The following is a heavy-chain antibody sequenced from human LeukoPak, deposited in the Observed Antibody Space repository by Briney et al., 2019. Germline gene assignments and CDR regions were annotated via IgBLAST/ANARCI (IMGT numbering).Heavy chain of an antibody. CDR1: GGSISSSSYY. V-gene: IGHV3-7*01. CDR3: ARPLMYYYGSETYFWFDP. CDR2: IKQDGSEQ. J-gene: IGHJ5*02. D-gene: IGHD3-10*01. Sequence: PSETLSLTCTVSGGSISSSSYYWGWVRQAPGKGLEWVANIKQDGSEQYYVDSVKGRFTISRDNAKNSLSLQMNSLRAEDTAVYYCARPLMYYYGSETYFWFDPWGQGTLVTVSS.